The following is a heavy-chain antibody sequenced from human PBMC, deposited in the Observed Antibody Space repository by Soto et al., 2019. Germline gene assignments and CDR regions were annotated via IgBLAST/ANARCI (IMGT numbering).Heavy chain of an antibody. J-gene: IGHJ6*02. CDR1: GFTFSSFA. D-gene: IGHD2-2*01. V-gene: IGHV3-30*18. CDR2: ISYDGSSK. Sequence: QVQLVESGGGVVQPGRSLRLSCVASGFTFSSFAMHWVRQAPGKGLEWVAVISYDGSSKYYIDSVKGRFTISRDNSRSTLYLHMTILSPEDTAVYYCGKEGVPVTVEESLGDLDVWGQGTTVTVSS. CDR3: GKEGVPVTVEESLGDLDV.